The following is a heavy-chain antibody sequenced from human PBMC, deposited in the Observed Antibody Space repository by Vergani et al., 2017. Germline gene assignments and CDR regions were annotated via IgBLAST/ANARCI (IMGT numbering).Heavy chain of an antibody. CDR2: IYHSGST. Sequence: QLQLQESGSGLVKPLQILSLTCAVSGGSISSGGYSWSWIRPPPGNGLEWIGYIYHSGSTYYNPSLKSRVTISVDRSKNQFSLKLSSVTAADTAVYYCARAQPYYSSTSCYNYYYYYYMDVWGKGTTVTVSS. V-gene: IGHV4-30-2*01. CDR3: ARAQPYYSSTSCYNYYYYYYMDV. D-gene: IGHD2-2*01. CDR1: GGSISSGGYS. J-gene: IGHJ6*03.